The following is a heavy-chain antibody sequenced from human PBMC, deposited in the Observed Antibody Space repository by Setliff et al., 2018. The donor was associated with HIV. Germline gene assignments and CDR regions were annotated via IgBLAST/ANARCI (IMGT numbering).Heavy chain of an antibody. D-gene: IGHD2-8*01. Sequence: GGSLRLSCAASGFTFSYYGMHWVRQAPGTGLEWVSYISIGGTTIYHADSVKGRFTISRDNAKNTLYMQMNSLRAEDTAVYYCARPYTVWVYGMDLWGQGTTVTVSS. V-gene: IGHV3-48*04. CDR3: ARPYTVWVYGMDL. J-gene: IGHJ6*02. CDR2: ISIGGTTI. CDR1: GFTFSYYG.